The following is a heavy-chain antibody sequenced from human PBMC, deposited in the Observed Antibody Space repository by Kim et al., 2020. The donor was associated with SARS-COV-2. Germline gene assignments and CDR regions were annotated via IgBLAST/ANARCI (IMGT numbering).Heavy chain of an antibody. Sequence: SETLSLTCAVYGGSFSGYYWSWIRQPPGKGLEWCGEINHSGGTTYNTSLNSRVTISVDTSKNQFSLKLSSVTAADTAVYYCARARAVYYYYYYMDVWGKGTTVTVSS. D-gene: IGHD6-19*01. V-gene: IGHV4-34*01. CDR1: GGSFSGYY. J-gene: IGHJ6*03. CDR2: INHSGGT. CDR3: ARARAVYYYYYYMDV.